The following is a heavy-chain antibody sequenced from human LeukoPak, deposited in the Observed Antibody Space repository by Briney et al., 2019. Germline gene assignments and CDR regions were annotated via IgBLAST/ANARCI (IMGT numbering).Heavy chain of an antibody. CDR3: ARVRRYYGSGHQNSYYYYYGMDV. D-gene: IGHD3-10*01. Sequence: GGSLRLSCAASGFTFSDHYMDWVRQAPGKGPEWVGRTRNKANSYTTEYAASVKGRFTISRDDSKNSLYLQMNSLKTEDTAVYYCARVRRYYGSGHQNSYYYYYGMDVWGQGTTVTVSS. CDR1: GFTFSDHY. CDR2: TRNKANSYTT. J-gene: IGHJ6*02. V-gene: IGHV3-72*01.